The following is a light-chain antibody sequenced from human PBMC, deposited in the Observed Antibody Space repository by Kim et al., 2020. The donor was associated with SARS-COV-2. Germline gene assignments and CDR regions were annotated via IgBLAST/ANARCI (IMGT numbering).Light chain of an antibody. CDR1: SGSIASNY. J-gene: IGLJ3*02. Sequence: KTVTISCNRSSGSIASNYVQWYQQRPGSSPTTVIYEDNQRPSGVPDRFSGSIDSSSNSASLPISGLKTEDEADSYCHSYASSNLWVFGGGTQLTVL. V-gene: IGLV6-57*01. CDR3: HSYASSNLWV. CDR2: EDN.